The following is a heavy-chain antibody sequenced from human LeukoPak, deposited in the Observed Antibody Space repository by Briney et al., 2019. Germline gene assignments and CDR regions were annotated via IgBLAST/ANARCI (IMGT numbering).Heavy chain of an antibody. Sequence: AGSLRLSCAASGFTFSSYSMNWVRQAPGEGLEWVSSISSSSSYTYYADSVKGRFTISRDNAKNSLYLQMNSLRAADTAVYYCARDGSYYDFWSGYPDGWGQGTLVT. D-gene: IGHD3-3*01. V-gene: IGHV3-21*01. CDR2: ISSSSSYT. J-gene: IGHJ4*02. CDR1: GFTFSSYS. CDR3: ARDGSYYDFWSGYPDG.